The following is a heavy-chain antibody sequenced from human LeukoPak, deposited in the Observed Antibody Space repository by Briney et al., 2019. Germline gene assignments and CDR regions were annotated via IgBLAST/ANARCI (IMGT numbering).Heavy chain of an antibody. CDR2: IYYSGST. D-gene: IGHD3-22*01. Sequence: NPSETLSLTCTVSGDSISSSSYYWGWIRQPPGKGLEWIGNIYYSGSTYYNPSLRSRLTISLDTSKNQFSLTLSSVTAADTPVYYCARLQYYYDSNGYYSLYYFDYWGQGTVVTVSS. CDR3: ARLQYYYDSNGYYSLYYFDY. J-gene: IGHJ4*02. CDR1: GDSISSSSYY. V-gene: IGHV4-39*01.